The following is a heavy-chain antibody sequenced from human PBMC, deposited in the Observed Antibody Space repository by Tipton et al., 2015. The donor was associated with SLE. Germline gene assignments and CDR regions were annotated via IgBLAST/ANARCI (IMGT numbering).Heavy chain of an antibody. V-gene: IGHV3-30*02. CDR1: GLSLRTYG. Sequence: SLRLSCAVSGLSLRTYGMHWVRQSPGKGLEWVAFIHYDGNKRYYADSLKGRFTISKDNSDNTLFLQMNSLGADDTAVYYCAKDWDYVGAFDMWGQGTMVIVSS. CDR3: AKDWDYVGAFDM. D-gene: IGHD4-17*01. J-gene: IGHJ3*02. CDR2: IHYDGNKR.